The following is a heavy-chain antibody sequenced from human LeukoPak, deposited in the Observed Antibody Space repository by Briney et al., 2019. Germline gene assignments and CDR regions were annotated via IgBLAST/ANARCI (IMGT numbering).Heavy chain of an antibody. Sequence: PGGSLRLPCAASGFTFSDNYLSWIRQAPGKGLEWLSYISPSVSTISYADTVKGRFTISRDNAKNSLYLQMNSLRAEDTALYHCVTYAYWGQGTLVTVSS. CDR2: ISPSVSTI. CDR3: VTYAY. CDR1: GFTFSDNY. V-gene: IGHV3-11*04. J-gene: IGHJ4*02. D-gene: IGHD1-20*01.